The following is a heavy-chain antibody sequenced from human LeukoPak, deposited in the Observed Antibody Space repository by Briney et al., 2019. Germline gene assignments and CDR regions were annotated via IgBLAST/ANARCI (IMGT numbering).Heavy chain of an antibody. J-gene: IGHJ4*02. CDR1: GFTFSSFS. D-gene: IGHD3-10*01. V-gene: IGHV3-48*04. Sequence: GGSLRLSCAASGFTFSSFSMSWVRHAPGKGLEWVSYITSSSNSIYYADSVKGRFTISRDNAKNSLYLQMTSLRADDMAVYYCGRFRPFDYWGQGTLVTVSS. CDR2: ITSSSNSI. CDR3: GRFRPFDY.